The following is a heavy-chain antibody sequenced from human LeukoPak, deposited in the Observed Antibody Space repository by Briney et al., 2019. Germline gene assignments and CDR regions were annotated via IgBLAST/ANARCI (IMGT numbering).Heavy chain of an antibody. CDR2: IYHSGST. J-gene: IGHJ4*02. CDR1: GGSISSGGYS. D-gene: IGHD1-14*01. CDR3: ARVVWGYFDY. V-gene: IGHV4-30-2*01. Sequence: SETLSLTCAASGGSISSGGYSWSWIRQPPGKGLEWIGYIYHSGSTYYNPSLKSRVTISVDRSKNQFSLKLSSVTAADTAVYYCARVVWGYFDYWGQGTLVTVSS.